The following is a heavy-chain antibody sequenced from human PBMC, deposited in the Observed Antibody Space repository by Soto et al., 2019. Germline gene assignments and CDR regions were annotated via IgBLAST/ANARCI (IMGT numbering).Heavy chain of an antibody. D-gene: IGHD4-17*01. J-gene: IGHJ6*03. Sequence: EVQLLESGGGLVQPGGSLRLSCAASGFTFSSYAMSWVRQAPGKGLEWVSAISGSGGSTYYADSVKGRFTISRDNSKNTLYLQMNSLRAEDTAVYYCAKVGAPDYGDYGGDYYMDVWGKGTTVTVSS. CDR1: GFTFSSYA. CDR3: AKVGAPDYGDYGGDYYMDV. V-gene: IGHV3-23*01. CDR2: ISGSGGST.